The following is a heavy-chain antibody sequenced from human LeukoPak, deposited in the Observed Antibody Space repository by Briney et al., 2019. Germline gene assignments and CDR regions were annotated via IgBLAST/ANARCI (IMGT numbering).Heavy chain of an antibody. CDR1: GFTFSSYA. V-gene: IGHV3-23*01. CDR3: AKRSSTSSGYFDF. J-gene: IGHJ4*02. Sequence: PGGSLRLSCAASGFTFSSYAMNWVRQAPGKGLEWVSAITGSGAYTNYADSVKGRFTISRDNSKNTIYLQMNSLRAEDTAIYYCAKRSSTSSGYFDFWGRGTLVTVSS. CDR2: ITGSGAYT. D-gene: IGHD3-22*01.